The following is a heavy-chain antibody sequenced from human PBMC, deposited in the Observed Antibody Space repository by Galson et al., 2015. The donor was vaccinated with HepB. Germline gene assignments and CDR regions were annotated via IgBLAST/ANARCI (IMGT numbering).Heavy chain of an antibody. D-gene: IGHD3-3*01. CDR1: GFNFRSYR. Sequence: SLRLSCAASGFNFRSYRMHWVRQAPGKGLVWVSRINSDGSSTNHADSVKGRFTISRDNTMNTLYLEMSSLRAEDTAVYYCARDGGSEYNYWSGYSNGLYYFDHWGQGTMVTVSS. J-gene: IGHJ4*02. CDR3: ARDGGSEYNYWSGYSNGLYYFDH. CDR2: INSDGSST. V-gene: IGHV3-74*01.